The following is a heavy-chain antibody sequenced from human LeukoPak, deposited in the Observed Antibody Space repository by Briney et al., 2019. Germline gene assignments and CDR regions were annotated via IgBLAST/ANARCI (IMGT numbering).Heavy chain of an antibody. CDR2: ISSSSSYI. D-gene: IGHD2-2*01. Sequence: PGGSLRLSCAASGFTFSSYSMNWFRQAPGKGLEWVSSISSSSSYICYAESVMGVFTISRDNSKNTLSLQMNSLRPEDTAVYYCTKAQDCSSISCYNRGVSSYWGQGTQVTVSS. CDR1: GFTFSSYS. CDR3: TKAQDCSSISCYNRGVSSY. J-gene: IGHJ4*02. V-gene: IGHV3-21*01.